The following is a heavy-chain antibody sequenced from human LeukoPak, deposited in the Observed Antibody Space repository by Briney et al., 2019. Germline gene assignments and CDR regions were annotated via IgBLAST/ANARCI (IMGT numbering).Heavy chain of an antibody. CDR2: INPNSGAT. CDR1: GYTFTSYG. J-gene: IGHJ4*02. Sequence: ASVKVSCKASGYTFTSYGISWVRQAPGQGLEWMGWINPNSGATKYAQKFQDRVTMTKNTSITTAYMELSSLRSDDTALFYCIIYGSGSYHVEYWGQGTLVTVSS. D-gene: IGHD3-10*01. V-gene: IGHV1-2*02. CDR3: IIYGSGSYHVEY.